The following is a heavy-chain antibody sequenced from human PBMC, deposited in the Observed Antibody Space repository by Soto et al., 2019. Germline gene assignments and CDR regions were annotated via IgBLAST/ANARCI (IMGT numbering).Heavy chain of an antibody. CDR2: TNDRGTT. V-gene: IGHV4-34*01. CDR1: GGSFSGNS. Sequence: PSETLSLTCAVYGGSFSGNSWNWIRQPPGKGLEWIGETNDRGTTNYNPSLKSRVTISVDTSKNQFSLKLSSVTAADTAVYYCASSGTNYDSSGFYLGYFYYWGQGALVTVSS. J-gene: IGHJ4*02. CDR3: ASSGTNYDSSGFYLGYFYY. D-gene: IGHD3-22*01.